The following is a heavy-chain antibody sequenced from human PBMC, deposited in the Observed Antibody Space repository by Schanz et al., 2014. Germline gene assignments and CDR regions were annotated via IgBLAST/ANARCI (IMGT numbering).Heavy chain of an antibody. CDR2: IYHTGST. CDR1: GGSFSGYY. CDR3: ARGNNFDYGDAFCNYYYCYMDV. D-gene: IGHD4-17*01. V-gene: IGHV4-34*01. Sequence: QVQLQQWGAGLLKPSETLSLTCGVFGGSFSGYYWSWIRQPPGTGLEWIGAIYHTGSTNYNPSLKSRVAISVDTSKTQCCLKLSSVTAADTAVYYCARGNNFDYGDAFCNYYYCYMDVWGKGTTVTVSS. J-gene: IGHJ6*03.